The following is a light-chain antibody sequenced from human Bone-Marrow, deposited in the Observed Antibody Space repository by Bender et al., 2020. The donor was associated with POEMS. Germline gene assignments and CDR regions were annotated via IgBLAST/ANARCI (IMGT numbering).Light chain of an antibody. CDR3: AVWDDRLNGWV. J-gene: IGLJ3*02. CDR2: SSH. Sequence: QSVLTQPPSASGTPGQRVSISCSGSSSNIGSNPVNWYHQLPGTAPKLLIYSSHRRPSEVPDRFSGSRSGTSASLAISGLQSEDEADYYCAVWDDRLNGWVFGGGTKLTVL. V-gene: IGLV1-44*01. CDR1: SSNIGSNP.